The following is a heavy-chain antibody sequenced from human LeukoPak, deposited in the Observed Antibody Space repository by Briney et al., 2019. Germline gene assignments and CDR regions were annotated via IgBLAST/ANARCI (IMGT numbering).Heavy chain of an antibody. D-gene: IGHD3-9*01. V-gene: IGHV5-51*01. J-gene: IGHJ5*02. Sequence: GESLKISCKGSGYRFSTSWIAWGRQLPGKGLGWVGVLYPGVSDTKYSPSFQGPVTISADTSISPPSLQWSALSASGTALYYSAKGGHYSFLTGFYYVLVWFDNWGQGTRVTVSP. CDR2: LYPGVSDT. CDR3: AKGGHYSFLTGFYYVLVWFDN. CDR1: GYRFSTSW.